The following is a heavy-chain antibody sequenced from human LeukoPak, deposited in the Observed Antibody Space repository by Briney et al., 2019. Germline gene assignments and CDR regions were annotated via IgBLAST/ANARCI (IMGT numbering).Heavy chain of an antibody. CDR3: AREGQQLVDSWYFDL. J-gene: IGHJ2*01. CDR2: IYYSGST. D-gene: IGHD6-13*01. Sequence: SETLSLTCTVSGGSISSYYWSWIRPPPGKGLEWIGYIYYSGSTNYNPSLKSRVTISVDTSKNQFSLKLSSVTAADTAVYYCAREGQQLVDSWYFDLWGRGTLVTVSS. V-gene: IGHV4-59*01. CDR1: GGSISSYY.